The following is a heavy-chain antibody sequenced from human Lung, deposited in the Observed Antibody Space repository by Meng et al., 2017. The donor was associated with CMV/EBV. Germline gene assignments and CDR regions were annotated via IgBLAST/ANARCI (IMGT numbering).Heavy chain of an antibody. D-gene: IGHD2-2*01. CDR3: ARGELLWDY. CDR1: GTSISSGEYF. Sequence: VRTQGSGPGLGKPSQTRALTCTVAGTSISSGEYFWSWIRQPPGKGLEWIGYMDYRGSTVYNPSLKSRVTISVDTSKNQFSLKLSSVTAADTAVYFCARGELLWDYWGQGTLVTVSS. CDR2: MDYRGST. V-gene: IGHV4-30-4*01. J-gene: IGHJ4*02.